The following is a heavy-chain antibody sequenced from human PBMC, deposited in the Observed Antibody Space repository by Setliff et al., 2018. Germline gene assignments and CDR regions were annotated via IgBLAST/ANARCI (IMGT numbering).Heavy chain of an antibody. CDR2: IYYRGST. Sequence: SETLSLTCAVSGYSISSGYNWGWIRQPPGKGLEWIASIYYRGSTSYNSSLKSRASISVDTSKNQFSLNLNSVTAADTAVYYCATLTGDRGVDYWGQGRRVTVSS. V-gene: IGHV4-38-2*01. D-gene: IGHD7-27*01. CDR3: ATLTGDRGVDY. J-gene: IGHJ4*02. CDR1: GYSISSGYN.